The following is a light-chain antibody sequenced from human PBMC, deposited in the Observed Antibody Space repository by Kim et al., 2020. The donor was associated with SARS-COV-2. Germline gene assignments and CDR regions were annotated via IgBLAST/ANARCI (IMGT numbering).Light chain of an antibody. Sequence: RQTATLTCTGHSTNLGNQGAAWLQQHQGHPPKLLSYRNNNRPSGISERLSASRSGNTASLTITGLQPEDEADYYCSAWDSSLSAWVFGGGTQLTVL. V-gene: IGLV10-54*01. CDR2: RNN. J-gene: IGLJ3*02. CDR3: SAWDSSLSAWV. CDR1: STNLGNQG.